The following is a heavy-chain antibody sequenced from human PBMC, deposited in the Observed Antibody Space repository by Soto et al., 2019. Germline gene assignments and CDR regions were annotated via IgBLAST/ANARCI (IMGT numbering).Heavy chain of an antibody. CDR1: GFTFDDYA. CDR3: AKDSRGFPGG. Sequence: GGSLRLSCAASGFTFDDYAMHWVRQAPGKGLEWVSGISWNSGSIGYADSVKGRFTISRDNAKNSLYLQMNSLRAEDTALYYCAKDSRGFPGGWGQGTLVTVSS. V-gene: IGHV3-9*01. D-gene: IGHD3-10*01. J-gene: IGHJ4*02. CDR2: ISWNSGSI.